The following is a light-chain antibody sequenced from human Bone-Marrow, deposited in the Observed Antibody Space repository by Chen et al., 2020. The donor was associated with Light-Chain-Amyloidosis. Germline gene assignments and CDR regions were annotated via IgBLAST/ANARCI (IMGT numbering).Light chain of an antibody. CDR2: GSS. Sequence: EIVLTQSPGTLSLSPGEGANLSCRASQTISSNYLTWYQQKFGQAPRLLIYGSSSRATGIPARFTGSGSGTDFTLTINRLEPEAFAMYYCQQYGTSPLTFGGGTKVEIK. CDR3: QQYGTSPLT. V-gene: IGKV3-20*01. J-gene: IGKJ4*01. CDR1: QTISSNY.